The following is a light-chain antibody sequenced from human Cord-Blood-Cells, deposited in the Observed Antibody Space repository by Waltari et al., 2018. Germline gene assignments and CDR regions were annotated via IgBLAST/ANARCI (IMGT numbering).Light chain of an antibody. Sequence: AIWMTQSPSSFSASTGDRVTITCRASQGISSYLAWYQQKPGKAPKLLIYAASTLQSRVPTRFSGSGSGTDFTLTISFLQSEDFATYYCQQYYSYPYTFGQGTKLEIK. CDR1: QGISSY. CDR3: QQYYSYPYT. V-gene: IGKV1-8*01. J-gene: IGKJ2*01. CDR2: AAS.